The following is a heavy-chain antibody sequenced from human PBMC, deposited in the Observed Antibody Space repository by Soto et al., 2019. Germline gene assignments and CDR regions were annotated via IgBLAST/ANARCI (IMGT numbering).Heavy chain of an antibody. CDR1: GYTFANYG. CDR3: ARTGHGGSYDF. D-gene: IGHD2-8*02. Sequence: GASVKVSCKTSGYTFANYGIHWVRQAPGQRLEWMGWINAGNGGTKYSENFQGRVTITRDTSASTVYLGLSSLSSEDTASYYCARTGHGGSYDFWG. J-gene: IGHJ5*01. V-gene: IGHV1-3*01. CDR2: INAGNGGT.